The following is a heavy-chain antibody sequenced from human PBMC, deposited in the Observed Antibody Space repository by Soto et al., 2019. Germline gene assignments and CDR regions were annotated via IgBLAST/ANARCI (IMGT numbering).Heavy chain of an antibody. J-gene: IGHJ6*02. CDR3: ARGHYGSGSYPSYYYYYYGMDV. CDR2: MNPNSGNT. CDR1: GYTFTSYD. V-gene: IGHV1-8*01. D-gene: IGHD3-10*01. Sequence: ASVKVSCKASGYTFTSYDINWVRQATGQGLEWMGWMNPNSGNTGYAQKFQGRVTMTRNTSISTAYMELSSLRSEDTAVYYCARGHYGSGSYPSYYYYYYGMDVWGQGTTVTVSS.